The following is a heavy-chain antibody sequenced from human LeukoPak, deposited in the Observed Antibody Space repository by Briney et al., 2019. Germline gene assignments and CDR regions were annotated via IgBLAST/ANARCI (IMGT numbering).Heavy chain of an antibody. CDR3: ARLSAHAFDI. V-gene: IGHV4-30-4*08. Sequence: SETLSLTCTVSGGSISSGDYYWSWIRQPPGKGLEWIGYIYYSGSTDYNPSLKSRVTMSVDTSKNQFSLKLSSVTAADSAVYYCARLSAHAFDIWGQGTMVTVSS. CDR2: IYYSGST. CDR1: GGSISSGDYY. J-gene: IGHJ3*02.